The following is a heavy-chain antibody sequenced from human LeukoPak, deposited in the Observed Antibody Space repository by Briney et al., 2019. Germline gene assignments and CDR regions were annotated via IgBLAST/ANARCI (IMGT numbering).Heavy chain of an antibody. CDR2: FGSGGGT. Sequence: GGSLRLSCAASGFTFSTYAMTWVRQAPGKGLEWVSTFGSGGGTYYADSVRGRFTISKDNSKNTLYLQLNSLGAEDTALYYCAKVVAPSTTRNLDYWGQGNLVIVSS. CDR1: GFTFSTYA. CDR3: AKVVAPSTTRNLDY. V-gene: IGHV3-23*01. J-gene: IGHJ4*02. D-gene: IGHD2-2*01.